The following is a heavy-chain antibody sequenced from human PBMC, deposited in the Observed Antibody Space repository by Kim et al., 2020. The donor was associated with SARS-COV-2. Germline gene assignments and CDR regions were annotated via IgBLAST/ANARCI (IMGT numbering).Heavy chain of an antibody. V-gene: IGHV1-46*01. CDR3: ARLDGYSYGYRDY. D-gene: IGHD5-18*01. Sequence: YTKEFKGRVTMTRDTSTSTIYMELSSLRSEDTAVYYCARLDGYSYGYRDYWGQGTLVTVSS. J-gene: IGHJ4*02.